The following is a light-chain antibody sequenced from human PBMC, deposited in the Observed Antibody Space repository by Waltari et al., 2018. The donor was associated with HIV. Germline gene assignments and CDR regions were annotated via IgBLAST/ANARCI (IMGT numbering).Light chain of an antibody. J-gene: IGKJ4*01. CDR2: AAS. CDR1: HYIHMY. Sequence: DIQITQSPSSLSASVGDRVTITCRTSHYIHMYLNWYQQKPGRAPTLLIFAASTLHTAVPSRVSASESGTTFSLAISSFQPDDVATYFCQQTFTLPLTFGAGTRVEI. V-gene: IGKV1-39*01. CDR3: QQTFTLPLT.